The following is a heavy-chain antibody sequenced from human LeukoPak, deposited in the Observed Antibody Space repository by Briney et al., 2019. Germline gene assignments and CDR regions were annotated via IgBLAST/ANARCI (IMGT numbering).Heavy chain of an antibody. CDR3: AREYGYYYDSSGYYYVHDNAFDI. Sequence: SETLSLTCTVSGGSISSGGYYWSWIRQPPGKGLEWIGYIYHSGSTYYNPSLKSRVTISVDTSKNQFSLKLSSVTAADTAVYYCAREYGYYYDSSGYYYVHDNAFDIWGQGTMVTVSS. D-gene: IGHD3-22*01. J-gene: IGHJ3*02. CDR1: GGSISSGGYY. V-gene: IGHV4-30-2*01. CDR2: IYHSGST.